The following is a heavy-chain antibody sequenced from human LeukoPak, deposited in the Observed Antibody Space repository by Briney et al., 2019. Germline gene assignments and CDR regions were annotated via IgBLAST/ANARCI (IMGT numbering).Heavy chain of an antibody. CDR3: ARAAMGYDHYYYMDV. V-gene: IGHV4-59*11. D-gene: IGHD3-3*01. Sequence: SETLSLNCTVSGGSISSHYWSWIRQPPGKGLEWIGYIYYSGSTNYNPSLKSRVTISVDTSKNQFSLKLSSVTAADTAVYYCARAAMGYDHYYYMDVWGKGTTVTVSS. J-gene: IGHJ6*03. CDR1: GGSISSHY. CDR2: IYYSGST.